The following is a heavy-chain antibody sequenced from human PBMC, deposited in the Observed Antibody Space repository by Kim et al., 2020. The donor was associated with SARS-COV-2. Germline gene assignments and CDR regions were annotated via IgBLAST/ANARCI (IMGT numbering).Heavy chain of an antibody. V-gene: IGHV1-69*13. CDR2: IIPIFGTS. CDR1: GGTFSSYA. Sequence: SVKVSCKASGGTFSSYAISWVRQAPGQGLEWMGGIIPIFGTSNYAQKFQGRVTITADESTSTAYMEPSSLRSEDTAVYYCARPITRNTAMVSYYYYTTVWTSGAKGPRSPSP. CDR3: ARPITRNTAMVSYYYYTTVWTS. J-gene: IGHJ6*02. D-gene: IGHD5-18*01.